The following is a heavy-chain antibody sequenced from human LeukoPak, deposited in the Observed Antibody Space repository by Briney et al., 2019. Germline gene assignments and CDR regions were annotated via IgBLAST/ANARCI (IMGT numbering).Heavy chain of an antibody. D-gene: IGHD4-17*01. CDR2: ISAYNGNT. V-gene: IGHV1-18*01. J-gene: IGHJ3*02. Sequence: ASVKDSCKASGYTFTSYGISWVRQAPGQGLEWMGWISAYNGNTNYAQKLQGRVTMTTDTSTSTAYMELRSLRSDDTAVYYCARHLGYGGYGHDAFDIWGQGTMVTVSS. CDR3: ARHLGYGGYGHDAFDI. CDR1: GYTFTSYG.